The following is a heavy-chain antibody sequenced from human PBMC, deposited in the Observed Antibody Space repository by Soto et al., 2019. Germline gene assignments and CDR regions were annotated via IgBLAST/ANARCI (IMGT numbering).Heavy chain of an antibody. V-gene: IGHV3-23*01. CDR3: ARDCSSSSCSVWRY. CDR1: GFTFSSYA. J-gene: IGHJ4*02. CDR2: ISGSGGRT. Sequence: GGSLRLSCAASGFTFSSYAMSWVRQAPGKGLEWVSAISGSGGRTYYADSVKGRFIISRDNSENTLYLQMDSLRAEDTAVYYCARDCSSSSCSVWRYWGQGTQVTVSS. D-gene: IGHD2-2*01.